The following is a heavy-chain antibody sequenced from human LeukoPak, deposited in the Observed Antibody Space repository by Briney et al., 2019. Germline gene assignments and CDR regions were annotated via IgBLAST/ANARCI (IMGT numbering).Heavy chain of an antibody. Sequence: GESRKISCKGSGYRFSDSWIGWVRQMPGKGLEWMGIIYPGDSDTRYSPSFQGQVTISADKSISTAYLQWSSLKATDTAMYYCARQYGRPFDYWGQGTLVTVSS. J-gene: IGHJ4*02. CDR3: ARQYGRPFDY. CDR1: GYRFSDSW. D-gene: IGHD4-17*01. V-gene: IGHV5-51*01. CDR2: IYPGDSDT.